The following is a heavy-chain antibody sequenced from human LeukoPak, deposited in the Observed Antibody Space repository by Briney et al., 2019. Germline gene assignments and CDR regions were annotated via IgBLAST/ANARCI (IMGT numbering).Heavy chain of an antibody. J-gene: IGHJ4*02. CDR3: AKDRARGYR. CDR1: GFTFSDHW. V-gene: IGHV3-23*01. D-gene: IGHD5-12*01. Sequence: GGSLRLSCTTSGFTFSDHWMSWVRQAPGKGLEWVSAISDSGGSTYYADSVKGRFTISRDNSKNTLYLQMNSLRAEDTAVYYCAKDRARGYRWGQGTLVTVSS. CDR2: ISDSGGST.